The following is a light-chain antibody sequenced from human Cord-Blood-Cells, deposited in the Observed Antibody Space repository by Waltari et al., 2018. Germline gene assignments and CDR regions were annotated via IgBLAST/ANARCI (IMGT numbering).Light chain of an antibody. J-gene: IGLJ2*01. CDR3: SSYTSSSTRV. CDR2: DVS. CDR1: SSDVAGDNY. Sequence: QSALTQPASASGSPGQPITLSCPGTSSDVAGDNYVSWYQQHPGKAPKLMIYDVSNRPAGVSNRFSGSKSGNTASLTISGLQAEDEADYYCSSYTSSSTRVFGGGTKLTVL. V-gene: IGLV2-14*01.